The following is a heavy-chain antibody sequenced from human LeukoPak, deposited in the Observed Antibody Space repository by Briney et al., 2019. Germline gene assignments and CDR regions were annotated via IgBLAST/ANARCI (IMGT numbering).Heavy chain of an antibody. CDR1: GFTFDDYA. CDR2: ISWNSRSI. Sequence: GGSLRLSCAASGFTFDDYAMHWIRQAPGKGLEWISGISWNSRSIGYADSVKGRFTISRDNSKNTLYLQMNSLRAEDTAVYYCAKDLASATTVDYWGQGTLVTVSS. D-gene: IGHD4-17*01. J-gene: IGHJ4*02. CDR3: AKDLASATTVDY. V-gene: IGHV3-9*01.